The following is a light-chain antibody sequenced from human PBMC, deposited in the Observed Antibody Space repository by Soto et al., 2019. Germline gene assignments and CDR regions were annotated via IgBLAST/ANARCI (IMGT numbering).Light chain of an antibody. CDR3: QQYSNWPPWT. V-gene: IGKV3D-15*01. J-gene: IGKJ1*01. Sequence: IVMTQSPATLSVSPGQRATLSCRASQSVSTNLAWYQQKPGQAPRLLIYGASTRATGIPARCSGSGSGTEVTLTISGLQSDDFAVYYCQQYSNWPPWTFGQGTRVDFK. CDR1: QSVSTN. CDR2: GAS.